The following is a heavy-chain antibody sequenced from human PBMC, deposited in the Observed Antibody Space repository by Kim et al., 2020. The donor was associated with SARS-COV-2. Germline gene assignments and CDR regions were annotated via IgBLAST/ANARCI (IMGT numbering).Heavy chain of an antibody. CDR3: ATDPGRYSSSWYSYGMDV. J-gene: IGHJ6*02. CDR1: GYTLTELS. CDR2: FDPEDGET. D-gene: IGHD6-13*01. Sequence: ASVKVSGKVSGYTLTELSMHWVRQAPGKGLEWMGGFDPEDGETIYAQKFQGRVTMTEDTSTDTAYMELSSLRSEDTAVYYCATDPGRYSSSWYSYGMDVWVQGTTVTVSS. V-gene: IGHV1-24*01.